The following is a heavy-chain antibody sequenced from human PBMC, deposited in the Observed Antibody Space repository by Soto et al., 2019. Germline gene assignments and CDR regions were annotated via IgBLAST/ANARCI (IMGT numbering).Heavy chain of an antibody. CDR2: ISSSSSYI. D-gene: IGHD6-19*01. J-gene: IGHJ3*01. CDR3: ASVSAGIDTSAVV. Sequence: ESGGGLVKPGGSLRLSCAASGFTFSSYSMNWVRQAPGKGLEWVSSISSSSSYIYYADSVKGRFTISRDNAKNSLYLQMNSLRAEDTAVYYCASVSAGIDTSAVVWGQGTMVTVSS. CDR1: GFTFSSYS. V-gene: IGHV3-21*01.